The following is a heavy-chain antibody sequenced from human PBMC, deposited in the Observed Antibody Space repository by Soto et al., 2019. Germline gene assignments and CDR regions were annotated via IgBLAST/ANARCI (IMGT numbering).Heavy chain of an antibody. Sequence: VQLLESGGGLVQPGGSLRLSCAASGFTFSSYAMSWVRQAPGKGLEWVSAISGSGGSTYYADSVKGRFTISRDNSKNTLYLQMNSLRAEDTAVYYCAKSGDSSGYYGSPYYYYGMDVWGQGTTVTVSS. D-gene: IGHD3-22*01. J-gene: IGHJ6*02. CDR1: GFTFSSYA. CDR2: ISGSGGST. CDR3: AKSGDSSGYYGSPYYYYGMDV. V-gene: IGHV3-23*01.